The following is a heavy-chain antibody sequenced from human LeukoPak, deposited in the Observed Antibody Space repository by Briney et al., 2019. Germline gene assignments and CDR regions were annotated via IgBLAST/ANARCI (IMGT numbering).Heavy chain of an antibody. CDR3: AKAVGLLWFGELEY. J-gene: IGHJ4*02. V-gene: IGHV3-43*01. Sequence: IMWDAGTTYYAVSVKGRFTISRYNSKNSLYLQINSLRPEDTALYYCAKAVGLLWFGELEYWGQGTLVTVSS. CDR2: IMWDAGTT. D-gene: IGHD3-10*01.